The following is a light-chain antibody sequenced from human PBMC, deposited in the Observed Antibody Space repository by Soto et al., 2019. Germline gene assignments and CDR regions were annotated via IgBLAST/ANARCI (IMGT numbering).Light chain of an antibody. CDR3: QHYGSSLLYT. V-gene: IGKV3-20*01. CDR1: QSVSNSY. J-gene: IGKJ2*01. CDR2: GAS. Sequence: EIVLTQSPGTRSSSPGERATLSCRASQSVSNSYLTWYQQKPGQAPRLIIYGASSRATGTPDRFSGSGSGTDFTLTISRLEPEAFAVYYCQHYGSSLLYTFGQGTKLEIK.